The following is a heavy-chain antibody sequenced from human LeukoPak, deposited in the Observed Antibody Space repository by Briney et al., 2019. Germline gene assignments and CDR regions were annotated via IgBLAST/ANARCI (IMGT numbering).Heavy chain of an antibody. D-gene: IGHD6-13*01. CDR3: ARALRSSWFSRPQYYMDV. Sequence: GGSLRLSCAASGFTFTTYGMNWVRQAPGKGLEWVSGVTPSGDPTYYADSVKGRFIISRDNSKNTMYLQMNSLRAEDTAVYYCARALRSSWFSRPQYYMDVWGKGTTVTISS. J-gene: IGHJ6*03. CDR1: GFTFTTYG. V-gene: IGHV3-23*01. CDR2: VTPSGDPT.